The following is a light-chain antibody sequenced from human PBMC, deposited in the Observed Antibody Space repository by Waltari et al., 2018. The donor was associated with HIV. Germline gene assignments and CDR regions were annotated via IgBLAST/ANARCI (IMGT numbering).Light chain of an antibody. CDR3: AAWDDNLNNVV. CDR1: TSNIGRNT. Sequence: QSVLTQPPSASGTPGQRVSISCSGSTSNIGRNTVNWYQQLPGTAPKLLMYSNNQRPSGVPDRFSGSKSGTSASVAINGLQSEDEADYYCAAWDDNLNNVVFGGGTKLTVL. V-gene: IGLV1-44*01. CDR2: SNN. J-gene: IGLJ2*01.